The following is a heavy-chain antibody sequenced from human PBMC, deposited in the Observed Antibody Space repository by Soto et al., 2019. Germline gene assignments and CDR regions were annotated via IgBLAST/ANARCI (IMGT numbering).Heavy chain of an antibody. D-gene: IGHD6-13*01. Sequence: EVHLLESGGGLVHPGESLRLSCGASGFTFSTCVMTWVRQAPGKGLEWVSCITDSGSGTYYADSVKGRFTISRDNSKNTMYLQMINLRAEDTGVYYCAKGLINGRWYAEDWGQGTLVTVSS. CDR1: GFTFSTCV. V-gene: IGHV3-23*01. J-gene: IGHJ4*02. CDR2: ITDSGSGT. CDR3: AKGLINGRWYAED.